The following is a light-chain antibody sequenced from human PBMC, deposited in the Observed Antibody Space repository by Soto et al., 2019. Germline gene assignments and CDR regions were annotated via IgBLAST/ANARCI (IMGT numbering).Light chain of an antibody. CDR3: QQYGYSPWT. CDR1: QSVSSN. Sequence: EIVMTQSPATLSVSPGERATLSCRASQSVSSNLAWYQQKPGQAPRLLIFGASTRATGIPARFSGSGSGTDFILTISRLEPADFALYYCQQYGYSPWTFGLGTKVDIK. CDR2: GAS. J-gene: IGKJ1*01. V-gene: IGKV3-15*01.